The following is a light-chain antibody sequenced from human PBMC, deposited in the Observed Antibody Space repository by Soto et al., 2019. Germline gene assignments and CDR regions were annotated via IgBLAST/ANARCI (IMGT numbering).Light chain of an antibody. V-gene: IGLV2-14*03. Sequence: QSVLTQPASVSGSPGQSITISCTGTSSDVDDYKYVLWYQHYPGKAPKLMIYDVSNRPSGVSNRFSGSKSGNTASLTISGLQAEDEADYYCSSYTSSSTLVFGGGTQLTVL. CDR1: SSDVDDYKY. CDR2: DVS. J-gene: IGLJ2*01. CDR3: SSYTSSSTLV.